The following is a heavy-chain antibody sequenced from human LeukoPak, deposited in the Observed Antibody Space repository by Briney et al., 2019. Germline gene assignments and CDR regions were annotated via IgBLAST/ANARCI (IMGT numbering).Heavy chain of an antibody. CDR2: IKQDGSEK. J-gene: IGHJ4*02. CDR1: GFTFSSYW. D-gene: IGHD3-10*01. Sequence: GGSLRLSCAASGFTFSSYWMSWVRQAPGKGLEWVANIKQDGSEKYYVDSVKGRFTISRDNAKNSLYLQMNSLRAEDTAVYYCARVFRSAGYYGSGSYFLFDYWGQGTLVTVSS. CDR3: ARVFRSAGYYGSGSYFLFDY. V-gene: IGHV3-7*01.